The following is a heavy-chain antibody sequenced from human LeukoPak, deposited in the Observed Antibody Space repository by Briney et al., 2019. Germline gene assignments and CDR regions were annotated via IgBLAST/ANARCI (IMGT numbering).Heavy chain of an antibody. CDR1: GFSFSSYE. J-gene: IGHJ6*04. CDR2: ISASGTLT. CDR3: ARDGTPIYSNGWVYMDV. Sequence: GGSLRLSCAASGFSFSSYEMNWVRQAPGKGLEWISYISASGTLTHYADSVEGRFTISRDNAKNSLYLQMSNLRGEDTALYYCARDGTPIYSNGWVYMDVWGKGTTVTVAP. V-gene: IGHV3-48*03. D-gene: IGHD6-25*01.